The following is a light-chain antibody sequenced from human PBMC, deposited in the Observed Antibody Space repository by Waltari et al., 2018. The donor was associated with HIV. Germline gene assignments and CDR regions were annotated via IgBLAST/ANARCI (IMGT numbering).Light chain of an antibody. CDR1: DSIGTS. Sequence: IHMTQSPSSVSASVGDRVTITRRATDSIGTSLAWYQQQQHRPPKLLMCDASRLQTGVPSRFSGSGSGTDFNLTISRLQLEDFATYFCQHAHGFPHTFGRGTRLQI. CDR3: QHAHGFPHT. V-gene: IGKV1-12*01. J-gene: IGKJ2*01. CDR2: DAS.